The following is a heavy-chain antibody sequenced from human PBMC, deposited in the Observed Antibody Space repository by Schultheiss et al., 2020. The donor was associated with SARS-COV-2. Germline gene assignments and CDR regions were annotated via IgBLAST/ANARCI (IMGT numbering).Heavy chain of an antibody. Sequence: GGSLRLSCAASGFTFSSYAMSWVRQAPGKGLEWVSATSGSGGSTYYADSVKGRFTISRDNSKNTLYLQMNSLRAEDTAVYYCARDSYYDSSGYHSWGQGTLVTVSS. CDR1: GFTFSSYA. CDR2: TSGSGGST. V-gene: IGHV3-23*01. D-gene: IGHD3-22*01. J-gene: IGHJ5*02. CDR3: ARDSYYDSSGYHS.